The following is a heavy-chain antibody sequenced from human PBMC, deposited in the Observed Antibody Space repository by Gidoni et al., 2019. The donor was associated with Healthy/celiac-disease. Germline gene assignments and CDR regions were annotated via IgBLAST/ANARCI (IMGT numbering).Heavy chain of an antibody. J-gene: IGHJ3*02. V-gene: IGHV1-69-2*01. CDR1: GYSFTAYY. CDR2: VDPEDGET. CDR3: MTPPRVWFGGFAFDI. D-gene: IGHD3-10*01. Sequence: EVQLVQSGAEVKKHGATVKISCKVSGYSFTAYYRHWVQQAPGKGLEWMGLVDPEDGETIYAEKFQGRVTITADTSTDTAYMELSILRSEDTAVYYCMTPPRVWFGGFAFDIWGQGTMVTVSS.